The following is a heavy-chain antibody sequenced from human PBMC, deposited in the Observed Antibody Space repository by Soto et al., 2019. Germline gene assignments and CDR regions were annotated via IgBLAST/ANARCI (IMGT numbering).Heavy chain of an antibody. CDR3: ARAPRAIGYCSGGSCPHFDY. CDR2: INPNSGGT. CDR1: GYTFTGYY. D-gene: IGHD2-15*01. J-gene: IGHJ4*02. V-gene: IGHV1-2*04. Sequence: ASVKVSCKASGYTFTGYYMHWVRQAPGQGLEWMGWINPNSGGTNYAQKFQGWVTMTRDTSISTAYMELSRLRSDDTAVYYCARAPRAIGYCSGGSCPHFDYWGQGTLVTVSS.